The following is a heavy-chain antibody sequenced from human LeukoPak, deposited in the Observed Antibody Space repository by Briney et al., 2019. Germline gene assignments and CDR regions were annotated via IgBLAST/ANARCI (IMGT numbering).Heavy chain of an antibody. CDR1: GYTFTSYG. D-gene: IGHD3-22*01. V-gene: IGHV1-18*01. CDR2: ISAYNGNT. CDR3: ATAYYYDSSGYRWSAFDI. J-gene: IGHJ3*02. Sequence: ASVKVSCKASGYTFTSYGISWVRQAPGHGLEWMGWISAYNGNTNYAQKLQGRVTMTTDTSTSTAYMELRSLRSDDTAVYYCATAYYYDSSGYRWSAFDIWGQGTMVTVS.